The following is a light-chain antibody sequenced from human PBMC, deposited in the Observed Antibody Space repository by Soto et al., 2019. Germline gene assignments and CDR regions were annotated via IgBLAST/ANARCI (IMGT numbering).Light chain of an antibody. CDR1: QSVRIN. CDR2: GAS. CDR3: QQANSFPIT. J-gene: IGKJ5*01. Sequence: EIVMTQSPATLAVSPGERATLSCRASQSVRINVAWYQQKNGQAPRLLVYGASTRASGIPDRFSGSGSGTEFTLTISSLQPEDSATYFCQQANSFPITFGQGTRLEIK. V-gene: IGKV3-15*01.